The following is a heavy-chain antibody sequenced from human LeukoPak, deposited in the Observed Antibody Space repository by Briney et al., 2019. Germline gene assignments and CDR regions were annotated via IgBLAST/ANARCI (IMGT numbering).Heavy chain of an antibody. CDR3: AKALKWELLTEYRTRWSGFRY. CDR2: ISGSGGST. V-gene: IGHV3-23*01. J-gene: IGHJ4*02. CDR1: GFTFSSYA. Sequence: PGGSLRLSCAASGFTFSSYAMSWVRQAPGKGLEWVSAISGSGGSTYYADSVKGRFTISRDNSKNTLYLQMNSLRAEATAVYYCAKALKWELLTEYRTRWSGFRYWGQGTLVTVSS. D-gene: IGHD1-26*01.